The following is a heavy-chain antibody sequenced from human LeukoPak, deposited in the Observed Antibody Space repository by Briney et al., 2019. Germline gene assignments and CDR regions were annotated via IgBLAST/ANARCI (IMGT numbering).Heavy chain of an antibody. D-gene: IGHD2/OR15-2a*01. V-gene: IGHV3-9*01. J-gene: IGHJ6*02. Sequence: GGSLRLSCAASGFTFDDYAMHWVRQAPGKGLEWVAGVSWNSANIDYADSVKGRFTISRDNAKNSLYLQMSSLRSEDTALYYCAKDRKPSTSVGLGMDVWGQGTTVTVSS. CDR3: AKDRKPSTSVGLGMDV. CDR2: VSWNSANI. CDR1: GFTFDDYA.